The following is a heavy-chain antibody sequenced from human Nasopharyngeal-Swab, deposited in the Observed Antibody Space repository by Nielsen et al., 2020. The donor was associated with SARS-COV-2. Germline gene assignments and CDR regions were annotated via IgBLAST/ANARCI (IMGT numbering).Heavy chain of an antibody. CDR3: TRCGGGCYSGRDY. D-gene: IGHD2-15*01. CDR2: IRRKGNNYAT. CDR1: GFSFSDSA. V-gene: IGHV3-73*01. J-gene: IGHJ4*02. Sequence: GESLKISCAASGFSFSDSAIHWVRQASGKGLEWVGRIRRKGNNYATAYAASVKERFIIFRDDPTNTAYLQMNSLKTEDTAVYYCTRCGGGCYSGRDYWGQGTLVTVSS.